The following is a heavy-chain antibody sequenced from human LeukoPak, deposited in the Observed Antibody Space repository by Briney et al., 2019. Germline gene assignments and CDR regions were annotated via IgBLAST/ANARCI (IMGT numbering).Heavy chain of an antibody. CDR3: AIHRLNVYVWGSYRPLYFDY. V-gene: IGHV4-39*01. CDR2: IYYSGST. D-gene: IGHD3-16*02. CDR1: GGSISSSSYY. Sequence: SETLSLTCTVSGGSISSSSYYWGWIRQPPGKGLEWIGSIYYSGSTYYNPSLKSRLTISVDTSKTQFSLKLSSVTAADTAVYYCAIHRLNVYVWGSYRPLYFDYWGQGTLVTVSS. J-gene: IGHJ4*02.